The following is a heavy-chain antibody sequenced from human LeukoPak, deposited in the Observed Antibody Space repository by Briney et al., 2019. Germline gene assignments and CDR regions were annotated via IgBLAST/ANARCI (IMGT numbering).Heavy chain of an antibody. D-gene: IGHD2-15*01. Sequence: ASVKVSCKASGYTFTGYYMHWVRQAPGQGLEWMGWINPNSGGTNYAQKFQGRVTMTRDTSISTAYMELSRLRSDDTAVYYCAKIMALYCSGGTCNKIDYWGQGTLVTVSS. CDR1: GYTFTGYY. V-gene: IGHV1-2*02. CDR3: AKIMALYCSGGTCNKIDY. CDR2: INPNSGGT. J-gene: IGHJ4*02.